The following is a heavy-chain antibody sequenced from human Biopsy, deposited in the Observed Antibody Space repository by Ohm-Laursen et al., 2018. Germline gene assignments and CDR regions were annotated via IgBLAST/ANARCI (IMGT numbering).Heavy chain of an antibody. V-gene: IGHV4-4*07. J-gene: IGHJ4*02. D-gene: IGHD3-9*01. CDR1: GGSFSGYY. CDR3: ARGSLKMDY. CDR2: IFPTGIT. Sequence: GTLSLTCSVSGGSFSGYYWSWIRQPPGKGLEWIGRIFPTGITNYNPSLKSRVTMSVDTSKNEFSLRLTSVTAADTAVYYCARGSLKMDYWGQGTLVTVSS.